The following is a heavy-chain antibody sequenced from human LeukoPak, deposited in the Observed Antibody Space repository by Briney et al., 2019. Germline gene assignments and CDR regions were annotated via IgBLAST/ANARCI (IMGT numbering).Heavy chain of an antibody. Sequence: PGGSLRLSCAASGFTFTSYGMHWVRQAPGKGLEWVAVISYDGNNKYYADSVKGRFTISRDNSKNTLYLQMNSLGAEDTAVYYCAKDRGSVAVAGSGEYYFDYWGQGTLVTVSS. D-gene: IGHD6-19*01. V-gene: IGHV3-30*18. CDR1: GFTFTSYG. J-gene: IGHJ4*02. CDR3: AKDRGSVAVAGSGEYYFDY. CDR2: ISYDGNNK.